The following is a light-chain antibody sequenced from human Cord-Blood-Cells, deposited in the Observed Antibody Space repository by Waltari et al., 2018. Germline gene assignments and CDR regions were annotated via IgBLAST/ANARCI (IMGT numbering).Light chain of an antibody. CDR3: SSYTSSSTWV. J-gene: IGLJ3*02. CDR1: SRDVGGYNY. CDR2: DVS. Sequence: QSALTQPASVSGSPGQSITISCTGTSRDVGGYNYVSWYQQHPGKAPKLMIYDVSNRPSGFSNRFSGSKSGNTASLTISGLQAEDEADYYCSSYTSSSTWVFGGGTKLTVL. V-gene: IGLV2-14*03.